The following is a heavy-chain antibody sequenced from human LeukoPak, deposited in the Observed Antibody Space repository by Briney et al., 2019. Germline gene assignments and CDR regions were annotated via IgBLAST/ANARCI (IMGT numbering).Heavy chain of an antibody. CDR3: ARDNYYDSSGYYQSRLGRMDV. CDR2: IYHSGST. V-gene: IGHV4-30-2*01. D-gene: IGHD3-22*01. J-gene: IGHJ6*03. Sequence: SQTLSLTCTVSGGSISSDGYYWSWIRQPPGKGLEWLGYIYHSGSTYYNPSLKSRVTISVDRSKNQFSLKLSSVTAADTAVYYCARDNYYDSSGYYQSRLGRMDVWGKGTTVTVSS. CDR1: GGSISSDGYY.